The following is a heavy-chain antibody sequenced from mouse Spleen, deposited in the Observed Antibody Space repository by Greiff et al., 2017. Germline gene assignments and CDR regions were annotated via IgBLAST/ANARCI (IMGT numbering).Heavy chain of an antibody. D-gene: IGHD2-3*01. V-gene: IGHV8-12*01. CDR1: GFSLSTSGMG. Sequence: QVTLKECGPGILQSSQTLSLTCSFSGFSLSTSGMGVSWIRQPSGKGLEWLAHIYWDDDKRYNPSLKSRLTISKDTSRNQVFLKITSVDTADTATYYCARSYDPAWFAYWGQGTLVTVSA. CDR3: ARSYDPAWFAY. CDR2: IYWDDDK. J-gene: IGHJ3*01.